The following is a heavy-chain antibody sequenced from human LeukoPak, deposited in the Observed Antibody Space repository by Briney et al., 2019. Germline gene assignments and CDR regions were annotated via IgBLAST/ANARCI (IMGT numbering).Heavy chain of an antibody. CDR1: GFTVSSNY. CDR3: ARAFPFSSSWYPFDY. D-gene: IGHD6-13*01. Sequence: GGSLRLSCAASGFTVSSNYMSWVRQAPGKGLEWVSVIHSGGSTYYADSVKGRFTISRDNSKNTLYLQMNSLRAEDTAVYYCARAFPFSSSWYPFDYWGQGTLVTVSS. J-gene: IGHJ4*02. V-gene: IGHV3-53*01. CDR2: IHSGGST.